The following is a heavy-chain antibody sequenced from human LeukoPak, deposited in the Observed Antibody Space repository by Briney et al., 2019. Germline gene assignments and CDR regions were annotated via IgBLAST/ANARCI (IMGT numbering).Heavy chain of an antibody. CDR3: ARAISYTNYGMDV. CDR1: GFTLSSYW. CDR2: INSDGSST. J-gene: IGHJ6*02. D-gene: IGHD4-11*01. Sequence: PGGSLRLSCAASGFTLSSYWMHWVRQAPGKGLVWVSRINSDGSSTSYADSVKGRFTISRDNAKNTLYLQMNSLRAEDTAVYYCARAISYTNYGMDVWGQGSTVTVSS. V-gene: IGHV3-74*01.